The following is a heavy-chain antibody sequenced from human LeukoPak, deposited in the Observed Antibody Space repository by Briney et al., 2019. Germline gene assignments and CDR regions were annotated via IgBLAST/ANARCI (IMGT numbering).Heavy chain of an antibody. CDR3: AREEEYNSSLRFDP. J-gene: IGHJ5*02. V-gene: IGHV4-30-2*01. Sequence: SQTLSLTCTVSGGSISSGGYYWSWIRQPPGKGLEWIGYIYHSGSTYYNPSLKSRVTISVDRSKNQFSLKLSSVTAADTAVYYCAREEEYNSSLRFDPWGQGTLVTVSS. CDR2: IYHSGST. D-gene: IGHD6-6*01. CDR1: GGSISSGGYY.